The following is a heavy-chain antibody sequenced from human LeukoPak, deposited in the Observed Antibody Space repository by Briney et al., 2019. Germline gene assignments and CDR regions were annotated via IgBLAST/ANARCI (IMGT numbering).Heavy chain of an antibody. D-gene: IGHD3-22*01. CDR1: GFTFSDYC. V-gene: IGHV3-11*05. CDR2: ISSSSSYT. CDR3: ARVDLGYDSSGYYVFDY. J-gene: IGHJ4*02. Sequence: KPGGSLRLSCAASGFTFSDYCMSWIRQAPGKGLEWVSYISSSSSYTNYADSVKGRFTISRDNAKNSLYLQMNSLRAEDTAVYYCARVDLGYDSSGYYVFDYWGQGTLVTVSS.